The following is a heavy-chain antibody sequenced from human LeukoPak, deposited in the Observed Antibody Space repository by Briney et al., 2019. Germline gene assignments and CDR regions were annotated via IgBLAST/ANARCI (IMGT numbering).Heavy chain of an antibody. CDR2: ISSSSSTI. J-gene: IGHJ4*02. CDR3: ARDPWGGYDKSPDY. Sequence: PSETLSLTCSVSGGSMSDSVTWGWVRQPPGKGLEWVSYISSSSSTIYYADSVKGRFTISRDNAKNSLYLQMNSLRAEDTAVYYCARDPWGGYDKSPDYWGQGTLVTVSS. D-gene: IGHD5-12*01. CDR1: GGSMSDSVT. V-gene: IGHV3-48*04.